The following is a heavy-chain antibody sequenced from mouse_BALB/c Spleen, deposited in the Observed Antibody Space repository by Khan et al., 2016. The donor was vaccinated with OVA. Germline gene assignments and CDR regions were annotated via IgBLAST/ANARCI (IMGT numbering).Heavy chain of an antibody. D-gene: IGHD2-14*01. V-gene: IGHV3-8*02. Sequence: EVQLEVSGPSLVKPSQTLSLTCSVTGDSITSGYWSWIRKFPGNKLEYMGYMIYSGNTYYNPSLKSRISITRHTSKNQYYLQLNSVTTEDTATYYCARSTYRYAFAYWGQGTLVTVSA. J-gene: IGHJ3*01. CDR2: MIYSGNT. CDR1: GDSITSGY. CDR3: ARSTYRYAFAY.